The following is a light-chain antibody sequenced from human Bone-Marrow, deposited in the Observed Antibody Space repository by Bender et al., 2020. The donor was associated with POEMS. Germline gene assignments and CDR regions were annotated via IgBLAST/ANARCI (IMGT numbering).Light chain of an antibody. V-gene: IGLV2-23*02. CDR1: NSDVGAYNL. J-gene: IGLJ2*01. Sequence: QSALTQPASVSGSPGQSITISCTGANSDVGAYNLVSWYQQHPGKAPKLMIFEVTKRPSGVSNRFSGSKSGNTASLTISGLQAEDEADYYCSSYAGSNNFVFGGGTKLTVL. CDR2: EVT. CDR3: SSYAGSNNFV.